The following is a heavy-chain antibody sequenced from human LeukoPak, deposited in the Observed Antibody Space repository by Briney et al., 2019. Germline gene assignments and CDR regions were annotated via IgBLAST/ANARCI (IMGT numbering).Heavy chain of an antibody. CDR1: GGSISSGGYY. D-gene: IGHD3-22*01. CDR2: IYYSGST. V-gene: IGHV4-31*03. CDR3: ASAGIGEPHYDTHGYNY. Sequence: PSETLSLTCTVSGGSISSGGYYWSWIRQHPGKGLEWIGYIYYSGSTYYNPSLKSRVTISVDTSKNQFSLKLSSVTAADTAVYYCASAGIGEPHYDTHGYNYWGQGTLVTVSS. J-gene: IGHJ4*02.